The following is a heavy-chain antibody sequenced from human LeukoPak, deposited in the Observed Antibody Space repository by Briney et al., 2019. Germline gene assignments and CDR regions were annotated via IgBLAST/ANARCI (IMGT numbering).Heavy chain of an antibody. CDR3: AREGYSSGWYYY. D-gene: IGHD6-19*01. J-gene: IGHJ4*02. CDR1: GYTFTSYD. Sequence: ASVKVSCKASGYTFTSYDINWVRQATGQGLEWMGWMNPNSGNTGYAQKFQGRVTMTRNTSISTAYMELSSLRSEDTAVYYCAREGYSSGWYYYWGQGTLVTVSS. V-gene: IGHV1-8*01. CDR2: MNPNSGNT.